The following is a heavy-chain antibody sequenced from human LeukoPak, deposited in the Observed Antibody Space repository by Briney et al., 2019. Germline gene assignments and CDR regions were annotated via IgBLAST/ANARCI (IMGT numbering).Heavy chain of an antibody. CDR3: ARESLVTTTALDY. J-gene: IGHJ4*02. CDR2: ISSASSYI. Sequence: GGSLRLSCAASGFTVSSNYMSWVRQAPGKGLEWVPSISSASSYIYYADSVKGRFTISRDNAKNSLYLRMNSLRAEDTAVYYCARESLVTTTALDYWGQGTLVTVSS. V-gene: IGHV3-21*01. D-gene: IGHD2-15*01. CDR1: GFTVSSNY.